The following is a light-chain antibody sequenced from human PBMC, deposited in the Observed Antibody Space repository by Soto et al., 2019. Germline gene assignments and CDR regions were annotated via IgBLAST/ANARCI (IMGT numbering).Light chain of an antibody. J-gene: IGLJ2*01. CDR2: SNN. V-gene: IGLV1-44*01. Sequence: QSVLTQPPSASGTPGQRVTISCSGSNSNIGSNAVNWYLQLPGTAPKVFIYSNNQRPSGVPDRFSGSKSGTSASLAIGGLQYDDDDDYYCAAWNDRLNGVVFGGGTKLTVL. CDR1: NSNIGSNA. CDR3: AAWNDRLNGVV.